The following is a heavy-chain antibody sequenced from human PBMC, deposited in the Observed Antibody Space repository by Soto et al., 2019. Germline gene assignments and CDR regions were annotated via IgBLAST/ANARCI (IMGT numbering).Heavy chain of an antibody. J-gene: IGHJ4*02. CDR3: ASVTGGDSEYYFDY. V-gene: IGHV4-31*03. Sequence: QVQLQESGPGLVKPSQTLSLTCTVSGVSISSGGYYWGWIRQHPGKGLEWIGNIYYSGRTYYNPSHQRRVIMSVETSKHHFFLNLSSVTAADTAMYYCASVTGGDSEYYFDYWGQGTLVTVSS. CDR1: GVSISSGGYY. CDR2: IYYSGRT. D-gene: IGHD4-17*01.